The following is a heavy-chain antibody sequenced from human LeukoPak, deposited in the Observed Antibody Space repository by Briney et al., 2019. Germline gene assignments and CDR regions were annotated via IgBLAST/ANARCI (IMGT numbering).Heavy chain of an antibody. CDR2: INHSGST. J-gene: IGHJ4*02. V-gene: IGHV4-34*01. CDR3: YYSAYDSSGYYLPYYFDY. CDR1: GGSFSGYY. Sequence: SETLSLTCAVYGGSFSGYYWSWIRQPPGKGLEWIGEINHSGSTNYNPSLRSRVTISVDTSKNQFSLKLSSVTAADTAVYYCYYSAYDSSGYYLPYYFDYWGQGTLVTVSS. D-gene: IGHD3-22*01.